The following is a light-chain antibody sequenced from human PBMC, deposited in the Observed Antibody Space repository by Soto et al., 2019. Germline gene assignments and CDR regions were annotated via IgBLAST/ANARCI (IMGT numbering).Light chain of an antibody. V-gene: IGLV2-14*01. J-gene: IGLJ2*01. CDR2: DVS. Sequence: QSALTQPASVSGSPGQSITISCTGTSSDVGSYNYVSWYQQHPGKAPKLMIYDVSNRPSGVSNRFSGSKSGNTASLTISGLQAEDEADYYCNSYTSSSTLYVVFGGGTKLTVL. CDR1: SSDVGSYNY. CDR3: NSYTSSSTLYVV.